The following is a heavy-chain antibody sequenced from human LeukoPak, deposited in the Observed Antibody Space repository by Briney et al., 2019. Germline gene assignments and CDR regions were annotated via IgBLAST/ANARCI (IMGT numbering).Heavy chain of an antibody. D-gene: IGHD6-13*01. CDR3: ARHAGGIAAAGTRPFDY. J-gene: IGHJ4*02. V-gene: IGHV4-39*01. CDR1: GASFGSSTYY. Sequence: SETLSLTCTVSGASFGSSTYYWGWIRQPPGKGLEWIGSIYYGGGTYYNPSLKSRVTMSVDTSKKQFSLKLSSVTAADTAVYYCARHAGGIAAAGTRPFDYWGQGTLVTVSS. CDR2: IYYGGGT.